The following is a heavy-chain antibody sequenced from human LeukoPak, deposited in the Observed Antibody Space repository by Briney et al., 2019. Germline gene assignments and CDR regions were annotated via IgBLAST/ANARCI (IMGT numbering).Heavy chain of an antibody. CDR3: ARGGQYTNSVIDY. Sequence: GGSLRLSCAASGFTFSSYAMRWVRQAPGKGLEWVSVMTPNGDHTYYSDSVRGRFTISRGNSMNTMSLQMNSLRAEDTAIYYCARGGQYTNSVIDYWGQGTLVTVSS. CDR2: MTPNGDHT. V-gene: IGHV3-23*01. D-gene: IGHD4-11*01. J-gene: IGHJ4*02. CDR1: GFTFSSYA.